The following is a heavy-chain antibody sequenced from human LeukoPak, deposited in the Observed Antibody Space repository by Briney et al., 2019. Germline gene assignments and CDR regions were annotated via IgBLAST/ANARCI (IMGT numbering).Heavy chain of an antibody. CDR3: ARDVSRNVLVPPVMEFSSSDAFDI. CDR2: ISYSSSNT. CDR1: GFTFSDYY. D-gene: IGHD2-15*01. V-gene: IGHV3-11*06. Sequence: GGSLRLSCAASGFTFSDYYMRWIRQAPGKGLEGVSYISYSSSNTKYADSVKGRLTISRDNAKNSLYLQMNRLRAEDTAVYYCARDVSRNVLVPPVMEFSSSDAFDIWGQGTMVAVSS. J-gene: IGHJ3*02.